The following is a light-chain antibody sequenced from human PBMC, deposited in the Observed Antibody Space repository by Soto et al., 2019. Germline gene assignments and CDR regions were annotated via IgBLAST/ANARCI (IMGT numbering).Light chain of an antibody. CDR1: QHISDY. J-gene: IGKJ4*01. V-gene: IGKV1-33*01. CDR2: DGT. CDR3: HQYFNPRT. Sequence: DTRLTQSPSSLSASVGDRVTITCQASQHISDYLNWYQQKPGKAPKLLIYDGTKLETGVPSGFSGSGSGTEFTFTISSLQPEDTATYYCHQYFNPRTFGGGTKVDIK.